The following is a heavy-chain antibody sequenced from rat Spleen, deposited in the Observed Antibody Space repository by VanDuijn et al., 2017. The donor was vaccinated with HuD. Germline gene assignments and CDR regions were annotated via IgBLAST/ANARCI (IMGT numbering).Heavy chain of an antibody. J-gene: IGHJ2*01. CDR3: ARSKRGFDY. CDR1: GHSISSGYR. Sequence: EVQLQESGPGLVKPSQSLSLTCSVTGHSISSGYRWNWIRKFPGNELEWMGYINSAGSTIYNPSLQSRISITRDTSRNHFFLQVNSVTTEDTATYYCARSKRGFDYWGQGVMVTVSS. V-gene: IGHV3-3*01. CDR2: INSAGST.